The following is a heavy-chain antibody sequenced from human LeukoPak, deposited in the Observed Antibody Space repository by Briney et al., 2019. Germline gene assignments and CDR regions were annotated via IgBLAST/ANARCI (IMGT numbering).Heavy chain of an antibody. V-gene: IGHV3-48*03. CDR2: ISSSGSTI. CDR1: GFTFSSYE. J-gene: IGHJ4*02. Sequence: TGGSLRLSCAASGFTFSSYEMNWVRQAPGKGLEWVSYISSSGSTIYYADSVKGRFTISRDNAQNSLYLQMNSLRAEDTAVYYCAIGWQLDRFDYWGQGTLVTVSP. CDR3: AIGWQLDRFDY. D-gene: IGHD6-6*01.